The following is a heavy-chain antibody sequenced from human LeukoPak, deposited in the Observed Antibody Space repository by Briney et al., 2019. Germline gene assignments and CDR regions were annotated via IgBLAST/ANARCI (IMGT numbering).Heavy chain of an antibody. CDR3: TTDLGYDYDSSGYSH. Sequence: PGGSLRLSCAASGFTFSNAWMTWVRQAPGKGLEWVGRIKSRTDGGTTDYAAPVEGRFTISRDDSKNTVDLQMNSLKTEDTAVYHCTTDLGYDYDSSGYSHWGQGILVTASS. D-gene: IGHD3-22*01. CDR2: IKSRTDGGTT. V-gene: IGHV3-15*01. CDR1: GFTFSNAW. J-gene: IGHJ4*02.